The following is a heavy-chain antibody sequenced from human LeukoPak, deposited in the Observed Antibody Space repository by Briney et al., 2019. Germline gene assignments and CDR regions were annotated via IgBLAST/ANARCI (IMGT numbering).Heavy chain of an antibody. J-gene: IGHJ6*03. V-gene: IGHV3-30-3*01. CDR1: GFTFSSYA. D-gene: IGHD6-13*01. Sequence: PGGSLRLSCAASGFTFSSYAMHWVRQAPGKGLEWVAVISYDGSNKYYADSVKGRFTISRDNSKNTLYLQMNSLRAEDTAVYYCARDPVYSSSWYVHYYYYMDVWGKGTTVTVSS. CDR2: ISYDGSNK. CDR3: ARDPVYSSSWYVHYYYYMDV.